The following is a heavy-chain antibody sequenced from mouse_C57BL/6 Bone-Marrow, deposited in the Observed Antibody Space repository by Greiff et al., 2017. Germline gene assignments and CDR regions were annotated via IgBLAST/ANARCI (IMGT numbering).Heavy chain of an antibody. J-gene: IGHJ2*01. CDR3: ARNGITTRLDY. V-gene: IGHV2-2*01. D-gene: IGHD1-1*01. CDR1: GFSLTSYG. CDR2: IWSGGST. Sequence: QVQLKESGPGLVQPSQSLSITCTVSGFSLTSYGVHWVRQSPGKGLEWLGVIWSGGSTDYNAAFISRLSVSKDNSKRQVLFKMNSLQAYDTALYYSARNGITTRLDYWGQGTTLTVSS.